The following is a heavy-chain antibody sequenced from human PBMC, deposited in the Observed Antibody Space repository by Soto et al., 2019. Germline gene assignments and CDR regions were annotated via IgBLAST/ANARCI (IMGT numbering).Heavy chain of an antibody. J-gene: IGHJ6*02. D-gene: IGHD4-17*01. CDR3: AKDLQAYGDYNYYYYGMDV. CDR1: GFTFTTFG. CDR2: ISYDGHNK. Sequence: QVQLVESGGGVVQPGGSLRLSCTASGFTFTTFGIHWVRQAPGKGLXXVALISYDGHNKYYSDSVKGRFTISRDNYKNTLSLQMNSLRAEDTAVYYCAKDLQAYGDYNYYYYGMDVWGQGTTVSVSS. V-gene: IGHV3-30*18.